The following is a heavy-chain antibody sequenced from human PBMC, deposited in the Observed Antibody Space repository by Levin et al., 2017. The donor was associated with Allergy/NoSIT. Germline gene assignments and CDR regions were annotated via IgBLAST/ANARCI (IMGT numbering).Heavy chain of an antibody. V-gene: IGHV3-33*01. Sequence: LSLTCAASGFMFSASGMHWVRQAPGKGLEWVAVIWYDGNKIHYADSVKGRFTISRDNSKNMLYLEMNSLRAEDTAYYYCARVEDCGGDCYSLDLWGQGTVVTVSS. J-gene: IGHJ5*02. CDR3: ARVEDCGGDCYSLDL. CDR1: GFMFSASG. D-gene: IGHD2-21*02. CDR2: IWYDGNKI.